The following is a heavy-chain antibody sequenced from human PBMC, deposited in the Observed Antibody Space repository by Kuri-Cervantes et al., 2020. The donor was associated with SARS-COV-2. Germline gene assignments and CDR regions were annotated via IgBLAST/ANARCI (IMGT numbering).Heavy chain of an antibody. J-gene: IGHJ4*02. CDR3: ARGEGVEGLLVTVERREEGHLEF. V-gene: IGHV1-2*04. CDR2: INPNTGGT. D-gene: IGHD1-1*01. CDR1: GYSFTDYS. Sequence: ASVKVSCKASGYSFTDYSIHWVLQAPGQGLEWMGRINPNTGGTMYAQRFRGWVTMNRDTTLTTAYMELSRLTSDDTAVDYCARGEGVEGLLVTVERREEGHLEFWGQGTLVTVSS.